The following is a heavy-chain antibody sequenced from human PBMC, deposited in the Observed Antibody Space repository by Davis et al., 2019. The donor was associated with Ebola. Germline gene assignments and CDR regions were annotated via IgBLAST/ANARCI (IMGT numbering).Heavy chain of an antibody. J-gene: IGHJ3*02. V-gene: IGHV3-23*01. CDR3: GRLDYGRKGNAFDI. D-gene: IGHD4-17*01. CDR1: GFTFTSYS. Sequence: GESLTLSCAASGFTFTSYSMTWVRQAPGKGLEWVSGFSGSDSSTYYADSVKGRFTFSRDNSKNTLYLQMNSLRAEDTAVYYCGRLDYGRKGNAFDIWGQGTMVTVSS. CDR2: FSGSDSST.